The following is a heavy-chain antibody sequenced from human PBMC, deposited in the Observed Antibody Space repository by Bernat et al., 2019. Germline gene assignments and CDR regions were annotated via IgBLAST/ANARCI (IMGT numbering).Heavy chain of an antibody. Sequence: QVQLVESGGGLVKPGGSLRLSCAASGFTFSDYYMSWIRQAPGKGLEWVSYISSSSSYTNSEDTVKGRFTISRDNAKNSLYLQMNSLRAEDTAVYYCARERVGYSGYDAPYYYYYMDVWGKGTTVTVAS. CDR2: ISSSSSYT. CDR3: ARERVGYSGYDAPYYYYYMDV. J-gene: IGHJ6*03. D-gene: IGHD5-12*01. V-gene: IGHV3-11*05. CDR1: GFTFSDYY.